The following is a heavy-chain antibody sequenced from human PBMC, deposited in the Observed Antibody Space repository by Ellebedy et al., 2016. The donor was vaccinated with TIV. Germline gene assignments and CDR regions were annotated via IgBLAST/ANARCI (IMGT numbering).Heavy chain of an antibody. CDR3: ARIILTGYYGGAGHFDY. J-gene: IGHJ4*02. CDR1: GYTFTGYY. Sequence: ASVKVSCXASGYTFTGYYMHWVRQAPGQGLEWMGIINPSGGSTSYAQKFQGRVTMTRDTSTSTVYMELSSLRSEDTAVYYCARIILTGYYGGAGHFDYWGQGTLVTVSS. CDR2: INPSGGST. D-gene: IGHD3-9*01. V-gene: IGHV1-46*01.